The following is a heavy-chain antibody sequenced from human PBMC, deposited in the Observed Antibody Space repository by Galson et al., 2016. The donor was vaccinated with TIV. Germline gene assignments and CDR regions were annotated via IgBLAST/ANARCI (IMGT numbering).Heavy chain of an antibody. CDR3: ARGRRHCGDKCYLPFYFGMDV. D-gene: IGHD2-21*01. V-gene: IGHV3-66*02. CDR1: GFSVSDNY. CDR2: FSNSDYT. J-gene: IGHJ6*02. Sequence: SLRLSCAASGFSVSDNYINWVRQAPGKGLEWVSIFSNSDYTNYADSVKGRFTISRDNSKNTVYLHMSRLRAEDTADYYCARGRRHCGDKCYLPFYFGMDVWGQGTTGTVSS.